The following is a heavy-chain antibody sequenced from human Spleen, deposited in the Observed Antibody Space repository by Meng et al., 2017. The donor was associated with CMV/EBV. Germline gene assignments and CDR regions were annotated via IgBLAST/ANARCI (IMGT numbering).Heavy chain of an antibody. CDR2: IIPMLEKP. V-gene: IGHV1-69*08. Sequence: SVKVSCKTSGGTFSSYTISWVRQAPGQGLEWMGRIIPMLEKPTYAQKFRDRVTITADKSTSTVYMELSSLRVEDTAVYYCARVGRGLPNEFWGHGTLVTVSS. J-gene: IGHJ4*01. D-gene: IGHD2-15*01. CDR3: ARVGRGLPNEF. CDR1: GGTFSSYT.